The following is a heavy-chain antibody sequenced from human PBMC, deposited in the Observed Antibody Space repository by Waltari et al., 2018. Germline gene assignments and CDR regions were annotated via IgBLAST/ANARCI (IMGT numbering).Heavy chain of an antibody. CDR1: GFTFSSYA. Sequence: EVQLLASGGGLVQPGGSLRLSCAASGFTFSSYAMSWVRQAPGKGLEWVSVIYSGGSTYYADSVKGRFTISRDNSKNTLYLQMNSLRAEDTAVYYCATGYLALQTRRSFDYWGQGTLVTVSS. V-gene: IGHV3-23*03. J-gene: IGHJ4*02. D-gene: IGHD3-22*01. CDR2: IYSGGST. CDR3: ATGYLALQTRRSFDY.